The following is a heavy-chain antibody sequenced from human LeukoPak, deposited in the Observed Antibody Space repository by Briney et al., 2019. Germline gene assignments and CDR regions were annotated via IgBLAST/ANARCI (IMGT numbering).Heavy chain of an antibody. Sequence: SETLSLTCTVSGGSISSYYWSWIRQPPGKGLEWIGYIYYSGSTNYNPSLESRVTMSVDTSKNQFSLKLRSVTAADTAVYYCARPGRPRGLAFDIWGQGTMVTVPS. D-gene: IGHD5-12*01. CDR2: IYYSGST. V-gene: IGHV4-59*08. J-gene: IGHJ3*02. CDR1: GGSISSYY. CDR3: ARPGRPRGLAFDI.